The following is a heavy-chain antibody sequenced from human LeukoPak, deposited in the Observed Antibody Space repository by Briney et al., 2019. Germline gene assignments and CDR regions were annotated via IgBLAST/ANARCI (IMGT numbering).Heavy chain of an antibody. CDR2: IYYSGST. CDR1: GGSISSSSYY. D-gene: IGHD3-10*01. V-gene: IGHV4-39*01. J-gene: IGHJ5*02. CDR3: ARTGTTMVRGTNWFGP. Sequence: SETLSLTCTVSGGSISSSSYYWGWIRQPPGKGLEWIGSIYYSGSTYYNPSLKSRVTISVDTSKNQFSLKLSSVTAADTAVYYCARTGTTMVRGTNWFGPWGQGTLVTVSS.